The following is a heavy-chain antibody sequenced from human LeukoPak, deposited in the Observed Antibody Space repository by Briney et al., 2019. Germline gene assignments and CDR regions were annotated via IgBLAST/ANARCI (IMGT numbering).Heavy chain of an antibody. CDR1: GGSISSYY. V-gene: IGHV4-59*08. Sequence: SETLSLTCTVSGGSISSYYWSWTRQPPGKGLEWIGYMYYSGSTNYNPSLKSRVTISVDMSKNQVSLKLSSVTAADTAVYYCARQTGSGLFILPGGQGTLVTVSS. D-gene: IGHD3/OR15-3a*01. CDR3: ARQTGSGLFILP. CDR2: MYYSGST. J-gene: IGHJ4*02.